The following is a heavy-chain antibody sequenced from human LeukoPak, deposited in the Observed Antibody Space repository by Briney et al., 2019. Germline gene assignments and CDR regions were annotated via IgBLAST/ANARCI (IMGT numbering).Heavy chain of an antibody. V-gene: IGHV1-69*13. Sequence: SVKVSCKASGYTFTGYYMHWVRQAPGQGLEWMGGIIPIFGTANYAQKFQGRVTITADESTSTAYMELSSLRSEDTAVYYCAIKALGDSFDYWGQGTLVTVSS. CDR2: IIPIFGTA. D-gene: IGHD4-17*01. CDR1: GYTFTGYY. J-gene: IGHJ4*02. CDR3: AIKALGDSFDY.